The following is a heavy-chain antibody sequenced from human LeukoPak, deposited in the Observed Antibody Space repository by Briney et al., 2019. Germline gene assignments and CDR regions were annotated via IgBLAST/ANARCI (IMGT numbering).Heavy chain of an antibody. CDR2: IYYSGST. CDR3: ARVPTVTFFDY. D-gene: IGHD4-17*01. V-gene: IGHV4-59*08. J-gene: IGHJ4*02. Sequence: GSLRLSCAASGFTFSGSAMHWVRQASGKGLEWVGYIYYSGSTNYNPSLKSRVTISVDTSKNRFSLKLSSVTAADTAVYYCARVPTVTFFDYWGQGTLVTVSS. CDR1: GFTFSGSA.